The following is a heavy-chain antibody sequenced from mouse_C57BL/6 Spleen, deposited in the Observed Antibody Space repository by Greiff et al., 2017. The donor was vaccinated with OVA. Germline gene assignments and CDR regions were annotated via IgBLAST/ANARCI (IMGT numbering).Heavy chain of an antibody. CDR2: IDPSDSYT. J-gene: IGHJ3*01. D-gene: IGHD1-1*01. V-gene: IGHV1-59*01. CDR3: ARSPGISLAWFAY. Sequence: QVHVKQPGAELVRPGTSVKLSCKASGYTFTSYWMHWVKQRPGQGLEWIGVIDPSDSYTNYNQKFKGKATLTVDTSSSTAYMQLSSLTSEDSAVYYCARSPGISLAWFAYWGQGTLVTVSA. CDR1: GYTFTSYW.